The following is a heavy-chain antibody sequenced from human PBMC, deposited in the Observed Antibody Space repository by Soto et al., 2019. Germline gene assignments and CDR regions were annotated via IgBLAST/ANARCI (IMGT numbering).Heavy chain of an antibody. CDR1: GGSISSFY. D-gene: IGHD2-15*01. J-gene: IGHJ5*02. V-gene: IGHV4-4*07. CDR2: IFTSGST. Sequence: SETLSLTCTVSGGSISSFYWSWIRQPAGKGLEWIGRIFTSGSTNYNPSLKSRVTMSVDTSKNQFSLKLSSVTAADTAVYYCARDPRRGYCSGGSCYSGPWFDPWGQGTLVTGSS. CDR3: ARDPRRGYCSGGSCYSGPWFDP.